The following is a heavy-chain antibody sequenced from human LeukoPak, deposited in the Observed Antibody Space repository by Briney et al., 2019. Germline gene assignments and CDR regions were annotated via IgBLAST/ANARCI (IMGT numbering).Heavy chain of an antibody. J-gene: IGHJ5*02. CDR2: INPNSGGT. V-gene: IGHV1-2*02. D-gene: IGHD3-10*01. CDR1: GYTFTGYY. Sequence: ASVKVSCKASGYTFTGYYMHWVRQAPGQGLEWMGWINPNSGGTNYAQKFQGRVTMTRDTSISTAYMELSRLRSDDTAVYYCARDNFVVGVRYGSGSYYRHNWFDPWGQGTLVTVSS. CDR3: ARDNFVVGVRYGSGSYYRHNWFDP.